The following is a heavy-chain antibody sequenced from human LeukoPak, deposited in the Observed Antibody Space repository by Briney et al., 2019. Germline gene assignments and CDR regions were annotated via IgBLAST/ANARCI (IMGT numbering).Heavy chain of an antibody. J-gene: IGHJ3*02. V-gene: IGHV3-53*01. D-gene: IGHD6-13*01. CDR1: GFSVISNY. CDR2: ICSGGTT. Sequence: GRSLRLSCAASGFSVISNYMSWVRQAPGKGLEWVSGICSGGTTYYADSVKGRFTISRDNAKNSLYLQMNSLRAEDTAVYYCARGLRAYSSSWNRAFDIWGQGTMVTVSS. CDR3: ARGLRAYSSSWNRAFDI.